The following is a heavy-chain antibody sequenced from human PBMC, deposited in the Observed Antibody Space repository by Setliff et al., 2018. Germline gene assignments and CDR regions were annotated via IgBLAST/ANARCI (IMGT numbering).Heavy chain of an antibody. CDR2: IWGDGGTK. CDR3: ASDPSYASSLYYYLEV. D-gene: IGHD6-13*01. V-gene: IGHV3-33*08. Sequence: GGSLRLSCAASGFIFSDHYMDWVRQAPGKGLEWVAVIWGDGGTKYHADSVKGRFTISRDNSKNTLYLQMNSLRPEDTAVYYCASDPSYASSLYYYLEVWGKGTTVTVSS. CDR1: GFIFSDHY. J-gene: IGHJ6*03.